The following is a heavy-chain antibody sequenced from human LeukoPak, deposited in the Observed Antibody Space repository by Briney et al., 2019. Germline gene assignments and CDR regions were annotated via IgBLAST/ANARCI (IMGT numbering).Heavy chain of an antibody. J-gene: IGHJ6*03. D-gene: IGHD3-10*01. CDR3: ARGITMVRGVSYYYYYYLDV. Sequence: SVKVSCKASGGTFSSYAISWVRQAPGQGLGWMGGIIPIFGTANYAQKVQGRVTITADKSTSTAYLELRSLRSEDTAVYYCARGITMVRGVSYYYYYYLDVWGKGTTVTVSS. V-gene: IGHV1-69*06. CDR1: GGTFSSYA. CDR2: IIPIFGTA.